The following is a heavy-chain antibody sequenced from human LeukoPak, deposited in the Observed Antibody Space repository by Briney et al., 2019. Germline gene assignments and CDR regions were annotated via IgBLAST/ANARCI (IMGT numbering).Heavy chain of an antibody. CDR2: IYYRGGT. CDR3: ERRTTGTGPFDY. J-gene: IGHJ4*02. CDR1: GGSISSYY. V-gene: IGHV4-59*08. D-gene: IGHD1-1*01. Sequence: SETLSLTCTVSGGSISSYYWSWIRQPPGKGLEWIAYIYYRGGTNYNPSLKSRVTISVDTSKNQFSLKLSSVAAADTAVYYCERRTTGTGPFDYWGQGTLVTVSS.